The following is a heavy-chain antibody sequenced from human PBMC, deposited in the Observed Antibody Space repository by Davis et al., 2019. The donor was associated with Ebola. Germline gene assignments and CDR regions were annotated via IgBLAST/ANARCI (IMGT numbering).Heavy chain of an antibody. Sequence: PGGSLRLSCAASGFTFSSYAMSWVRQAPGKGLEWVSAISGSGGSTYYADSVKGRFTISRDNAKNSLYLQMNSLRAEDTAVYYCAREGMGIGSSWYSGFDPWGQGTLVTVSS. CDR2: ISGSGGST. CDR1: GFTFSSYA. V-gene: IGHV3-23*01. CDR3: AREGMGIGSSWYSGFDP. J-gene: IGHJ5*02. D-gene: IGHD6-13*01.